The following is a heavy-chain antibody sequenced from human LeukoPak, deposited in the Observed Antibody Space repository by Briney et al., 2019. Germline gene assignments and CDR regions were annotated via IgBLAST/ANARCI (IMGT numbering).Heavy chain of an antibody. CDR3: AREIDCSYYWYFDL. J-gene: IGHJ2*01. Sequence: GRSLSLSCGSSGFNLSAYSMNWVRQAPGKGLEWVSYISTSHSPIYYADSVKGRFTFSRDNAKKSLYLLMNRLRVEDTAVYYCAREIDCSYYWYFDLWGRGTLVTVSS. V-gene: IGHV3-48*01. CDR1: GFNLSAYS. D-gene: IGHD2-21*02. CDR2: ISTSHSPI.